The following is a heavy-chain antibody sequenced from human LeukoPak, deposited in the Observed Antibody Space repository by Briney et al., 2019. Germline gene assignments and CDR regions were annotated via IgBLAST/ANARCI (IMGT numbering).Heavy chain of an antibody. CDR2: IKQDGSEK. V-gene: IGHV3-7*01. D-gene: IGHD1-14*01. CDR3: ARDRSGLSAYMDV. CDR1: GFTFSNYW. Sequence: PGGFLRLSCVASGFTFSNYWMSWVRQPPGKGLEWVANIKQDGSEKYYVDSVKGRFTISRDNAKNPLYLQMNSLRAEGTAVYYCARDRSGLSAYMDVWGKGTTVTISS. J-gene: IGHJ6*03.